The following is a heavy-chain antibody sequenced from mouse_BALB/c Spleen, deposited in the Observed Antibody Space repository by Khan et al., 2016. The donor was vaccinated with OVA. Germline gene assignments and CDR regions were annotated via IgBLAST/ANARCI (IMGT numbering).Heavy chain of an antibody. V-gene: IGHV3-2*02. Sequence: EVQLQESGPGLVKPSQSLSLTCTVTGYSITSDYAWDWIRQFPGNKLELMGYLSYGGSTNYNPSLKSRISITRDTSKNQFFLQLNSVTTEDTARYYCARKSYYGDAMDYWGQGTSVTVSS. CDR1: GYSITSDYA. CDR3: ARKSYYGDAMDY. J-gene: IGHJ4*01. D-gene: IGHD1-2*01. CDR2: LSYGGST.